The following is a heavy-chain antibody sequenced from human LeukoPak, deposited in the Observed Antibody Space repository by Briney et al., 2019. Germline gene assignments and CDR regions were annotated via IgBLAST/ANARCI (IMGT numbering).Heavy chain of an antibody. J-gene: IGHJ4*02. CDR2: ISSSGSTT. Sequence: GGSLRLSCAASGFSFSNYEMKWVRQAPGKGLEWVSYISSSGSTTYYADSVKGRFTISRDNTKNSLSLQMNSLRVEDTAVYYCARGVPARRFDYWGQGTLVTVSS. CDR3: ARGVPARRFDY. CDR1: GFSFSNYE. V-gene: IGHV3-48*03.